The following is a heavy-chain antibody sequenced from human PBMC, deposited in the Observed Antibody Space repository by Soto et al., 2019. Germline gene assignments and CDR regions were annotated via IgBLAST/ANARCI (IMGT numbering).Heavy chain of an antibody. J-gene: IGHJ4*02. D-gene: IGHD6-19*01. CDR1: GFTFSSYA. Sequence: EVQLLESGGGLVQPGGSLRLSCAASGFTFSSYAMSWVRQAPGKGLEWVSAISGSGGSTYYADSVKGRFTISRDNSKNPLYLQMNSLRAEDTAVYYCAKLEGGSGWHLIDYWGQGTLVTVSS. V-gene: IGHV3-23*01. CDR3: AKLEGGSGWHLIDY. CDR2: ISGSGGST.